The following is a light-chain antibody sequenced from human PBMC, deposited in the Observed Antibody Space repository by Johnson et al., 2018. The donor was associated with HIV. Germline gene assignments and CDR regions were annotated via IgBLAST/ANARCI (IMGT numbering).Light chain of an antibody. V-gene: IGLV1-51*02. CDR1: SSNIGNNY. CDR3: VTWDHSLSAYG. J-gene: IGLJ1*01. CDR2: ENN. Sequence: QSVLTQPPSVSAAPGQKVTISCSGNSSNIGNNYVSWYQHIPGTAPKLLIYENNKRPSEIPDRFSGSKSGTSATLGITGLQPGDEAAYYCVTWDHSLSAYGFGTGTTVTVL.